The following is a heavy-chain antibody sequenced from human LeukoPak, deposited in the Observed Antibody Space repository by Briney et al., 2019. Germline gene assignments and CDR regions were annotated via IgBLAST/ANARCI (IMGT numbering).Heavy chain of an antibody. V-gene: IGHV3-23*01. CDR3: ARRGESTNYGDYRFDS. CDR2: ISSTGGNT. CDR1: GFTFSSYA. J-gene: IGHJ4*02. Sequence: GGSRRLSCTVSGFTFSSYAMSWVSQAPGKGREWVSAISSTGGNTYHADSVKGRFTISRDKSKNTLYLQMNSLRVEDTAVYYCARRGESTNYGDYRFDSWGQGTLVIVSS. D-gene: IGHD4-17*01.